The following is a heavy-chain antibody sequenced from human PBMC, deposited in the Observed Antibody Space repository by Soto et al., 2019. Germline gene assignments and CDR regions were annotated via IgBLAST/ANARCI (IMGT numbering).Heavy chain of an antibody. CDR1: GFSFVSYA. Sequence: GGSLRLSCAAPGFSFVSYAMNWVRHAPGRGLEWVSGLSGSGTSTYYADSVKGRFTISRDNSRDTLFLQMNSLTADDTAVYYCAKATTNGGWFNPFDSWGQGALVTVSS. J-gene: IGHJ4*02. V-gene: IGHV3-23*01. CDR3: AKATTNGGWFNPFDS. D-gene: IGHD6-19*01. CDR2: LSGSGTST.